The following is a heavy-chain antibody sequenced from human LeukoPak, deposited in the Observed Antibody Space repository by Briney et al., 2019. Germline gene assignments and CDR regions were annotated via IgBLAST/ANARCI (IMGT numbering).Heavy chain of an antibody. Sequence: SETLSLTCTVSGGSMNSHYWSWIRQPPGKGLEWIGYMLNTVTTKDNPSLKSRFTLSADTSKNQFSLRLTSVTAADTAVYYCATIKRGNIYGYFDFWGQGILVTVSS. J-gene: IGHJ4*02. CDR2: MLNTVTT. CDR1: GGSMNSHY. D-gene: IGHD5-18*01. CDR3: ATIKRGNIYGYFDF. V-gene: IGHV4-4*09.